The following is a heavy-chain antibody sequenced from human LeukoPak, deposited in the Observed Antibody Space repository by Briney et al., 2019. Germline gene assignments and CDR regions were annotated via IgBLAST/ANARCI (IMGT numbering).Heavy chain of an antibody. J-gene: IGHJ6*03. CDR3: ARADSSGWFIGYYYMDV. D-gene: IGHD6-19*01. V-gene: IGHV3-66*01. CDR1: GFTVSSNY. Sequence: GGSLRLSCAASGFTVSSNYMSWVRQAPGKGLEWVSVIYSGGSTYYADSVKGRFTISRDNSKNTLYLQMNSLRAEDTAVYYCARADSSGWFIGYYYMDVWGKGTTVTVSS. CDR2: IYSGGST.